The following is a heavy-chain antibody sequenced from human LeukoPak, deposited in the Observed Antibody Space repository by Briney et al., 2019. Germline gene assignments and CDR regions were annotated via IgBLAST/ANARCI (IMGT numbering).Heavy chain of an antibody. V-gene: IGHV6-1*01. Sequence: SQTLSLTCAISGDSVPSNNAAWNWIRQSPSRGLEWLGRKYCRPKWYNEYAVSVKSRITINPDTSKNKFSLQLNSVTPEDTAVYYCSRGSMYYYDSSGLFDYWGQGTLVTVSS. J-gene: IGHJ4*02. CDR1: GDSVPSNNAA. CDR2: KYCRPKWYN. CDR3: SRGSMYYYDSSGLFDY. D-gene: IGHD3-22*01.